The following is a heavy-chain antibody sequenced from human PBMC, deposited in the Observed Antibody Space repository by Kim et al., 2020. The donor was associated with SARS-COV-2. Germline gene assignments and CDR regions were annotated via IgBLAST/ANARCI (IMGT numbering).Heavy chain of an antibody. CDR3: SRDTQEY. CDR1: GYTFTSYG. J-gene: IGHJ4*02. V-gene: IGHV1-18*01. Sequence: ASVKVSCKASGYTFTSYGISWVRQAPGQGLEWMGWISVSSGNTNYAQKLQGRVTMTTDTSTSTAYMELRSLTSDDTAVYFCSRDTQEYWCQGTLVTVSS. CDR2: ISVSSGNT.